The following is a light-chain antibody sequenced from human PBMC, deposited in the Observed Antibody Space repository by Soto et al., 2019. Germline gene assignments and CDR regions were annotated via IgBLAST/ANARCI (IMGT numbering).Light chain of an antibody. Sequence: IQMTQSPSTLSASVGDRVTITCRASQSISIWLAWYQQKQGKAPKLLIYKASSLESEVPSRFSGSGSGTEFPLTSNSLQPDDSATYYCQQYKSDSTFGQGTKVEIK. J-gene: IGKJ1*01. V-gene: IGKV1-5*03. CDR3: QQYKSDST. CDR2: KAS. CDR1: QSISIW.